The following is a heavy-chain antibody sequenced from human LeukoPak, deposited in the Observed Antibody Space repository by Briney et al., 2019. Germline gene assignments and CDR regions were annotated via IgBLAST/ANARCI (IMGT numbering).Heavy chain of an antibody. D-gene: IGHD3/OR15-3a*01. CDR3: AKDLDGGLGSDY. CDR1: GFTFSSYS. CDR2: ISSGSSTI. Sequence: GGSLRLSCAASGFTFSSYSMNWVRQAPGKGLEWVSYISSGSSTIYYADSVKGRFTISRDNAKNSLYLQMNSLRAEDTAVYYCAKDLDGGLGSDYWGQGTLVTVSS. J-gene: IGHJ4*02. V-gene: IGHV3-48*01.